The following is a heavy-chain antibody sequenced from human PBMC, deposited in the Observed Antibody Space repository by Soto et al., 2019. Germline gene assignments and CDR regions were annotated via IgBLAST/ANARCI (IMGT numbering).Heavy chain of an antibody. J-gene: IGHJ6*03. D-gene: IGHD3-16*01. CDR3: VKFRGRAYHYYYMDV. CDR1: GFTFSTYG. Sequence: DVQLLESGGGLVQRGGSLRLSCAASGFTFSTYGMTWVRQAPGKGLEWVSYGGSGGSTYYADSVKGRFTIPRDNSKNTLYLQMNSLRAEDTAVYYCVKFRGRAYHYYYMDVWGNGTTVTVSS. V-gene: IGHV3-23*01. CDR2: GGSGGST.